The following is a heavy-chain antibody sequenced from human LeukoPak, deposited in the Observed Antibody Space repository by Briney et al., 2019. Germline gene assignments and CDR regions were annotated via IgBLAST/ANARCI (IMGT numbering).Heavy chain of an antibody. J-gene: IGHJ5*02. CDR2: INHSGST. CDR3: ARGYSYGS. Sequence: SETLSLTCAVYGGSFSGYYWSWIRQPPGKGLEWIGEINHSGSTNYNPSLKSRVTISVDTSKNQFSLKLSSVTAAVTAVYYCARGYSYGSWGQGTLVTVSS. CDR1: GGSFSGYY. D-gene: IGHD5-18*01. V-gene: IGHV4-34*01.